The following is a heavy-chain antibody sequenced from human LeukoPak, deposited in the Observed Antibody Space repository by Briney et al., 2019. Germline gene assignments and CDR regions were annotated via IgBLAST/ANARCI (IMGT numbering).Heavy chain of an antibody. V-gene: IGHV3-48*03. CDR2: ISSSGSTI. J-gene: IGHJ4*02. D-gene: IGHD3-22*01. CDR1: GFTFSSYE. CDR3: ARAHYDSSGYYPLGDN. Sequence: GGSLRLSCAASGFTFSSYEMNWVRQAPGKGLEWVSYISSSGSTIYYADSVKGRFTISRDNAKKSLYLQMNSLRAEDTAVYYCARAHYDSSGYYPLGDNWGQGTLVTVSS.